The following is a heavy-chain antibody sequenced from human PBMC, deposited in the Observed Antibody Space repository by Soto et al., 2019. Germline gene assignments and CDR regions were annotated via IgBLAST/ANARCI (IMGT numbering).Heavy chain of an antibody. D-gene: IGHD3-10*01. J-gene: IGHJ5*02. CDR3: ARSPEGRGVMTNWFDP. CDR1: GGSISSSSYY. Sequence: SETLSLTCTVSGGSISSSSYYWGWIRQPPGKGLEWIGSIYHSGSTYYNPSLKSRVTISVDRSKNQFSLKLSSVTAADTAVYYCARSPEGRGVMTNWFDPWGQGTLVTVSS. V-gene: IGHV4-39*07. CDR2: IYHSGST.